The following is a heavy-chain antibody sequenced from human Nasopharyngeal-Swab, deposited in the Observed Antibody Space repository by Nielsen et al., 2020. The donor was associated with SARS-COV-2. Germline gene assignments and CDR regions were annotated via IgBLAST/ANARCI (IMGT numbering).Heavy chain of an antibody. V-gene: IGHV3-23*01. Sequence: WIRQPPGKGLEWVSAISGSGGSTYYADSVKGRFTISRDNSKNTLYLQMNSLRAEDTAVYYCAKMAGRGYSYGDFEGYFDYWGPGTLVTVSS. CDR2: ISGSGGST. D-gene: IGHD5-18*01. CDR3: AKMAGRGYSYGDFEGYFDY. J-gene: IGHJ4*02.